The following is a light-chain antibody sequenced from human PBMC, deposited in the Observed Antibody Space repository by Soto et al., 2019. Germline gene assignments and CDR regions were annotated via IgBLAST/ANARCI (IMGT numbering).Light chain of an antibody. CDR3: AAWDDSLSGVV. CDR1: SSNIGNNY. Sequence: QSVLTQPPSASGTPGQRVTISCSGTSSNIGNNYVCWYQHLPGTAPKLLIYRNNQRPSGVPDRFSGSKSGTSASLAISGLRFDDEAEYYCAAWDDSLSGVVFGGGTKVTVL. V-gene: IGLV1-47*01. J-gene: IGLJ2*01. CDR2: RNN.